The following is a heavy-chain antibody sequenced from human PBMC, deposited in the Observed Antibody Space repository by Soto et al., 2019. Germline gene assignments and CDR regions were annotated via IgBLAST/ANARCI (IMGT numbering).Heavy chain of an antibody. J-gene: IGHJ4*02. CDR2: ISGSGGST. V-gene: IGHV3-23*01. D-gene: IGHD6-19*01. CDR3: AKVLTPWQWLAYFDY. CDR1: GFTFSSYA. Sequence: EVQLLESGGGLVQPGGSLRLSCAASGFTFSSYAMSWVRQAPGKGLEWVSAISGSGGSTYYTDSVKGRFTISRDNSKNTLYLQMNSLRAEDTAVYYCAKVLTPWQWLAYFDYWGQGTLVTVSS.